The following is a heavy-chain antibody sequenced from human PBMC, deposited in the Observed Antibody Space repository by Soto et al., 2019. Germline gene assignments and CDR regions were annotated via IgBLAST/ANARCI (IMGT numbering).Heavy chain of an antibody. CDR3: AKDGCSSTSCFFYWYFDL. Sequence: EVQLLESGGGLVQPGGSLRLSCAASGFTFSSYAMSWVRQAPGKGLEWVSAISGSGGSTYYADSVKGRFTISRDNSKNTLYLQMNSLRAEDTAVYYCAKDGCSSTSCFFYWYFDLWGRGTLVTVSS. CDR2: ISGSGGST. D-gene: IGHD2-2*01. J-gene: IGHJ2*01. CDR1: GFTFSSYA. V-gene: IGHV3-23*01.